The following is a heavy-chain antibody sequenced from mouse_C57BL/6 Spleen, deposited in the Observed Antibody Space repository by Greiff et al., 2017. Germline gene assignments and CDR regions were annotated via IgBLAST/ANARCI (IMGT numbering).Heavy chain of an antibody. V-gene: IGHV5-9-1*02. CDR2: ISSGGDYI. J-gene: IGHJ2*01. CDR1: GFTFSSYA. CDR3: TRGLSFITTVVAPYFDY. D-gene: IGHD1-1*01. Sequence: EVKVVESGEGLVKPGGSLKLSCAASGFTFSSYAMSWVRQTPEKRLEWVAYISSGGDYIYYADTVTGRFTISRDNARNTLYLQMSSLKSEDTAMYYCTRGLSFITTVVAPYFDYWGQGTTLTVSS.